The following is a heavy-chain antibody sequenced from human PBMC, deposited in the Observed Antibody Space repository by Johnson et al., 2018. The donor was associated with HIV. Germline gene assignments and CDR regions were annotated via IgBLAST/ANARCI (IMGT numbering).Heavy chain of an antibody. J-gene: IGHJ3*02. CDR1: GFTFTTYA. Sequence: MQLVESGGGLVKPGGSLRLSCAVSGFTFTTYALHWVRQAPGKGLVWVSCVNSDGRRTTYAASVQGRFTISRDNTKNSLYLQMNSLRAEDTAVYYCAREEVTIFGVAYDAFDIWGQGTMVTVSS. D-gene: IGHD3-3*01. CDR2: VNSDGRRT. CDR3: AREEVTIFGVAYDAFDI. V-gene: IGHV3-74*01.